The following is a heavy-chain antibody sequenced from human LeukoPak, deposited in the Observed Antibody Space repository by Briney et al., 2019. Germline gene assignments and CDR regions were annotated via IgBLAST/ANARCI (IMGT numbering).Heavy chain of an antibody. D-gene: IGHD2-8*01. CDR2: ISGSGGST. Sequence: GGSLTLSCAAYGFFFSSYSMSWVRQPPGKGLEWVSNISGSGGSTYYADSVKGRSTISTDNSKNPVYLQMNSLRAEDTAVYYCAKDRSCIEDVCHGVFDYWGQGTLVTVSS. J-gene: IGHJ4*02. CDR3: AKDRSCIEDVCHGVFDY. V-gene: IGHV3-23*01. CDR1: GFFFSSYS.